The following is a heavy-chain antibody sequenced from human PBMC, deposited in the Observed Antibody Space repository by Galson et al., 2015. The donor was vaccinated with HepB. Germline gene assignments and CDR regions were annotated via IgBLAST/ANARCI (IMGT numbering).Heavy chain of an antibody. D-gene: IGHD5-18*01. J-gene: IGHJ5*02. V-gene: IGHV4-34*01. CDR1: GGSFSGYY. CDR3: ARRGYSYGFNWFDP. CDR2: INHSGST. Sequence: SETLSLTCAVYGGSFSGYYWSWIRQPPGKGLEWIGEINHSGSTNYNPSLKSRVTISVDTSKNQFSLKLSSVTAADTAVYYCARRGYSYGFNWFDPWGQGTLVTVSS.